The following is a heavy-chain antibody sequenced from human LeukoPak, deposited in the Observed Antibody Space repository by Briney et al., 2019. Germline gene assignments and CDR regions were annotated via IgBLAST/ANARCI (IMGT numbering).Heavy chain of an antibody. CDR2: IYHSGIT. V-gene: IGHV4-30-2*01. D-gene: IGHD3-9*01. CDR1: GGSISSGGYS. J-gene: IGHJ4*02. Sequence: SETLSLTCAVSGGSISSGGYSWSWIRQPPGKGLEWIGYIYHSGITYYNPSLKSRVTISIDRSKNQFSLKLSSVTAADTAVYYCARQFSGDYDILNYFDYWGQGTLVTVSS. CDR3: ARQFSGDYDILNYFDY.